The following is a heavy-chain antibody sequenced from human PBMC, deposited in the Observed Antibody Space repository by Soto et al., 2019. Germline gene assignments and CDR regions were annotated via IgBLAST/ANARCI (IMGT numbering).Heavy chain of an antibody. CDR1: GFTFSSYG. D-gene: IGHD2-2*01. CDR3: AKDGLRYVLVPAATYYFDY. J-gene: IGHJ4*02. CDR2: ISYDGSNK. Sequence: PGGSLRLSCAASGFTFSSYGMHWVRQAPGKGLEWVAVISYDGSNKYYADSVKGRFTISRDNSKNTLYLQMNSLRAEDTAVYYCAKDGLRYVLVPAATYYFDYWGQGTLVTVSS. V-gene: IGHV3-30*18.